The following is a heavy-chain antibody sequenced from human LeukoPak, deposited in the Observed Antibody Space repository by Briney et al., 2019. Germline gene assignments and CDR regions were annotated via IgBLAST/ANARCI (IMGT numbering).Heavy chain of an antibody. CDR2: ISYDGSNK. CDR3: ARVGVVVAATGNLWFDP. CDR1: GFTFSSYA. D-gene: IGHD2-15*01. J-gene: IGHJ5*02. Sequence: GRSLRLSCAASGFTFSSYAMHWVRQAPGKGLEWVAIISYDGSNKYYADSMKGRFTISRDNSKNTLYLQMNSLRAEDTAVYYCARVGVVVAATGNLWFDPWGQGTLVTVSS. V-gene: IGHV3-30*04.